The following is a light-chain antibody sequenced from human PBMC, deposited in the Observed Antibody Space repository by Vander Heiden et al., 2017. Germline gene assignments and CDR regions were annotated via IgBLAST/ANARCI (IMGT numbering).Light chain of an antibody. CDR1: QDISRY. Sequence: DIQMTQSPSFLSASVGDRVAITCRASQDISRYLAWYQQKPGKAPKLLIYDASTLQSGVPSRFSGSRFGTSGTQFTLTITSLQPEDSATYYCQQLSYYPIGLGGGTKVEIK. CDR2: DAS. J-gene: IGKJ4*01. V-gene: IGKV1-9*01. CDR3: QQLSYYPIG.